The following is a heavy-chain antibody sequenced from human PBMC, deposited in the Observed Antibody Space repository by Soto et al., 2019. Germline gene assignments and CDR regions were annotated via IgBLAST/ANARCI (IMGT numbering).Heavy chain of an antibody. Sequence: GGSLGLSCSASGVTFSSYAMSWVRQAPGKGLEWVSAISGSGGSTYYADSVKGRFTISRDNSKNTLYLQMNSLRAEDTAVYYCAKDVGSYRVRKSYYFDYWGQGTLVTVSS. V-gene: IGHV3-23*01. D-gene: IGHD2-15*01. J-gene: IGHJ4*02. CDR3: AKDVGSYRVRKSYYFDY. CDR1: GVTFSSYA. CDR2: ISGSGGST.